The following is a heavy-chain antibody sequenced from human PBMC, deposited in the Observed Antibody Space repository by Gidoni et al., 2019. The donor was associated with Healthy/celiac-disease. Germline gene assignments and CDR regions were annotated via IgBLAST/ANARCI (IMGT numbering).Heavy chain of an antibody. D-gene: IGHD2-2*03. CDR2: ISSSSSYI. J-gene: IGHJ6*03. CDR3: ARSHRWIHYYYYMDV. Sequence: EVQLVESGGGLVKPGGSLRPSCAASGFPFSSYSMNWVRQAPGKGLEWVSSISSSSSYIYYADSVKGRFTISRDNAKNSLYLQMNSLRAEDTAVYYCARSHRWIHYYYYMDVWGKGTTVTVSS. CDR1: GFPFSSYS. V-gene: IGHV3-21*01.